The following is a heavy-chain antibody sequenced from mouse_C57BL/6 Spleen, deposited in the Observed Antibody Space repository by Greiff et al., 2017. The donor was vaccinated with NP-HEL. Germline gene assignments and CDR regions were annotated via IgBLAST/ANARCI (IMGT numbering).Heavy chain of an antibody. D-gene: IGHD1-1*01. CDR2: ISSGSSTI. CDR3: AMYGSSPYYFDY. CDR1: GFTFSDYG. V-gene: IGHV5-17*01. Sequence: EVKLVESGGGLVKPGGSLKLSCAASGFTFSDYGMHWVRQAPEKGLEWVAYISSGSSTIYYADTVKGRFTISRDNAKNTLVLQMTSLRSEDTAMYYCAMYGSSPYYFDYWGHSTTLTVSS. J-gene: IGHJ2*01.